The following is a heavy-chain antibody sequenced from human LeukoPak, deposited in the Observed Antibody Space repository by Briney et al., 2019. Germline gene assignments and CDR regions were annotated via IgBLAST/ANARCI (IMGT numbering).Heavy chain of an antibody. Sequence: QAGGSLRLSCAASGFTISRNFMSWVRQAPGKGLEWVSVIYSGGTTYYADSVKGRFTISRDNSKNTLYLQMNSLRAEDTAVYYCARAERGYDYWGQGTLVTVSA. CDR3: ARAERGYDY. D-gene: IGHD5-12*01. J-gene: IGHJ4*02. CDR2: IYSGGTT. CDR1: GFTISRNF. V-gene: IGHV3-66*01.